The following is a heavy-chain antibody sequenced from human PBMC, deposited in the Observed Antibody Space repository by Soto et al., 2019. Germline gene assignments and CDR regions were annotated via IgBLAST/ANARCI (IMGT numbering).Heavy chain of an antibody. V-gene: IGHV3-66*01. CDR1: GFTVSSNY. CDR3: ARGSFIAVAGTHDAFDI. J-gene: IGHJ3*02. Sequence: GGSLRLSCAASGFTVSSNYMSWVRQAPGKGLEWVSVIYSGGSTYYADSVKGRFTISRDNSKNTLYLQMNSLRAEDTAVYYCARGSFIAVAGTHDAFDIWGQGTMVTVSS. CDR2: IYSGGST. D-gene: IGHD6-19*01.